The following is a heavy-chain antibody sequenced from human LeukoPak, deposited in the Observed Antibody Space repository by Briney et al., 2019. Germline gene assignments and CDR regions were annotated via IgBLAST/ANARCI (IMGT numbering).Heavy chain of an antibody. Sequence: ASAKVSCKASGYTFTSYAMNWVRQAPGQGLEWMGWISAYSGDTNFAQKFQGRVTLTTDRTTSTAYLELRSLRSGDTAVYYCARDPSNTSGWKTWFDPWGQGTLVTVSS. V-gene: IGHV1-18*01. CDR1: GYTFTSYA. D-gene: IGHD6-19*01. J-gene: IGHJ5*02. CDR2: ISAYSGDT. CDR3: ARDPSNTSGWKTWFDP.